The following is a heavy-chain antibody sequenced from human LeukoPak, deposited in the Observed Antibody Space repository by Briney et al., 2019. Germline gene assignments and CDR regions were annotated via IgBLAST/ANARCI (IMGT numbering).Heavy chain of an antibody. V-gene: IGHV4-4*07. J-gene: IGHJ4*02. CDR1: GGSISSYY. CDR3: ARQRNDYGDYSFDY. D-gene: IGHD4-17*01. CDR2: IYTSGSN. Sequence: SETLSLTCTVSGGSISSYYWSWIRQPAGKGLEWIGRIYTSGSNNYNPSLKSRVTMSVDTSKNQFSLKLSSVTAADTAVYYCARQRNDYGDYSFDYWGQGTLVTVSS.